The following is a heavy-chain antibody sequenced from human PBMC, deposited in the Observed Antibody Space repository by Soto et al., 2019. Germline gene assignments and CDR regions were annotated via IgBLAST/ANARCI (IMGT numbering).Heavy chain of an antibody. CDR1: GGSISSGAYY. CDR2: MYYTASP. D-gene: IGHD4-17*01. V-gene: IGHV4-31*01. Sequence: QVQLQESGPGLVKPSQTLSLTCTVSGGSISSGAYYWSWIRQHPGKGLEWIGYMYYTASPYYSASLRIQGAISVVTSKNEFSQELTSDTGANTAEYYCAKKSVTHGSFHYWGQGLIVTVSS. J-gene: IGHJ4*02. CDR3: AKKSVTHGSFHY.